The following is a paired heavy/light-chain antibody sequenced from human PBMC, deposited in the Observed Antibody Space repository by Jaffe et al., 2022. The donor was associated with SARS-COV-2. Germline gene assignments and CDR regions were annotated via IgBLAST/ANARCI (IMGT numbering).Heavy chain of an antibody. CDR3: TANSGSYNYFEN. J-gene: IGHJ4*02. D-gene: IGHD1-26*01. CDR1: GFTFSRYT. CDR2: ISGNSGTI. Sequence: EVQLVESGGGLVQPGGSLRLSCAASGFTFSRYTMKWVRQAPGKGLEWVSYISGNSGTIYYTDSVKGRFTISRDNARNSLYLQMNSLRDEDTAVYYCTANSGSYNYFENWGQGTLVTVSS. V-gene: IGHV3-48*02.
Light chain of an antibody. V-gene: IGKV1-5*03. CDR1: QSIHRW. J-gene: IGKJ1*01. CDR3: QQYNSFSWT. Sequence: DIQMTQSPSTLSASVGDRVTITCRASQSIHRWLAWYQQKPGKAPKLLIYEASSLEGGVPSRFSGSGSGTDFTLTISSLQPDDFATYYCQQYNSFSWTFGQGTKVEIK. CDR2: EAS.